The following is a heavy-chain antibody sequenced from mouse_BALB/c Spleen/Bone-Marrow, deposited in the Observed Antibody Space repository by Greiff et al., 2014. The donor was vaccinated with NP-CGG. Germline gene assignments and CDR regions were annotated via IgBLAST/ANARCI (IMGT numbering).Heavy chain of an antibody. CDR1: GYTFTNYW. V-gene: IGHV1-7*01. J-gene: IGHJ2*01. CDR3: ARSYGNYVDY. Sequence: VQVVESGAELAKPGAPVKMSCKASGYTFTNYWMLWVKQRPGQGLEWIGYINPSTGYTDYNQKFKDKATLTADKSSSTAYMQLSSLTSEDSAVYYCARSYGNYVDYWGQGTTLTVSS. D-gene: IGHD2-1*01. CDR2: INPSTGYT.